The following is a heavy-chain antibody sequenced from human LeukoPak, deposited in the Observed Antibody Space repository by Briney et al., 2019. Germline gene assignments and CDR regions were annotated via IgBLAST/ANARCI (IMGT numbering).Heavy chain of an antibody. CDR2: IYYSGST. V-gene: IGHV4-59*08. CDR3: ARLTYGDYGDYYFDY. CDR1: GGSISSYY. J-gene: IGHJ4*02. Sequence: SETLSLTCTVSGGSISSYYWSWIRQPPGKGLEWIGYIYYSGSTNYNPSLKSRVTISVDTSKNQFSLKLSSVTAADTAVYYCARLTYGDYGDYYFDYWGQGTLVTVSS. D-gene: IGHD4-17*01.